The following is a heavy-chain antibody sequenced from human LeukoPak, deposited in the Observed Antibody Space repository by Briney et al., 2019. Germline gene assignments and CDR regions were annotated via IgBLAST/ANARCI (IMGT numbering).Heavy chain of an antibody. CDR2: ISSTTTTT. CDR3: ARDNYDRRFDP. V-gene: IGHV3-48*01. D-gene: IGHD3-3*01. J-gene: IGHJ5*02. Sequence: GGSLRPSCAASGVTFSNYPMNWVRNAPGKGPEWVSYISSTTTTTYYADSVKGRFTFSRDNSKNTLYLQMNSLRAEDTAVYYCARDNYDRRFDPWGQGTLVTVSS. CDR1: GVTFSNYP.